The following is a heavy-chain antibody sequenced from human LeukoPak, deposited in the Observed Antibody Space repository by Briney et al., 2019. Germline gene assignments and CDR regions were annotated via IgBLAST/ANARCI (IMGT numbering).Heavy chain of an antibody. CDR3: ARDLSSSWYSLAY. Sequence: PGGSLRLSCRDSGSTFDDYGMTWVRQAPGKGLEWVSGINWDGGAYNYGASVKGRFIISRDNAKNSLYMEMNRPRVEEPAVYFCARDLSSSWYSLAYWGQGILVTVSS. V-gene: IGHV3-20*04. D-gene: IGHD2-15*01. CDR2: INWDGGAY. J-gene: IGHJ4*02. CDR1: GSTFDDYG.